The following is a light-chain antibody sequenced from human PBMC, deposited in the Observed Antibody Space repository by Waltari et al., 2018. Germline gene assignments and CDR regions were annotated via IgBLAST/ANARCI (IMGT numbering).Light chain of an antibody. CDR3: QQYGTPLGNS. CDR2: DAS. V-gene: IGKV3-20*01. J-gene: IGKJ2*03. Sequence: EIVLTQSPGTLSLSPGERATLSCRASQSVTSDYLAWYRQKPGQAPRLLIYDASTRATGIPERFSGSGSGTDFSLTISRLEPEDSAVYYCQQYGTPLGNSFGQGTTLEIK. CDR1: QSVTSDY.